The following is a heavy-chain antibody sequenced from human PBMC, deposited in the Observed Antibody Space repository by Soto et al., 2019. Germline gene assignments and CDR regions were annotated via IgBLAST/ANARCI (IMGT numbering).Heavy chain of an antibody. J-gene: IGHJ4*02. CDR2: INPSSGRT. V-gene: IGHV1-8*01. Sequence: QVHLAQSGAEVKNPGASVRVSCKASGYTFSSYEINWVRRAPGQGLEWLGWINPSSGRTGYAQAFEGRASMTRDTSTATGHMELGSLRSEDTAMYFCARATLVRGPQRLYFFDYWGQGTLITVSS. CDR3: ARATLVRGPQRLYFFDY. D-gene: IGHD3-10*01. CDR1: GYTFSSYE.